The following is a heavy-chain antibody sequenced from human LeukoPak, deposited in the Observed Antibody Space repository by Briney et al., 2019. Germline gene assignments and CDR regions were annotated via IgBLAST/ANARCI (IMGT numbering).Heavy chain of an antibody. CDR3: ARVFIGDYGDYQFDY. V-gene: IGHV3-21*01. CDR1: GFTFSSYS. D-gene: IGHD4-17*01. CDR2: ISSSSSYI. J-gene: IGHJ4*02. Sequence: GGSQRLSCAASGFTFSSYSMNWVRQAPGKGLEWVSSISSSSSYIYYADSVKGRFTISRDNAKNSLYLQMNSLRAEDTAVYYCARVFIGDYGDYQFDYWGQGTLVTASS.